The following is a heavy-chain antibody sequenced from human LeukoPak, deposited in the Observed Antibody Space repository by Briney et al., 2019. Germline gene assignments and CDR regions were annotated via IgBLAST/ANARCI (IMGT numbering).Heavy chain of an antibody. J-gene: IGHJ3*02. D-gene: IGHD3-9*01. Sequence: SETLSLTCTVSGGSISSYYWSWIRQPPGKGLEWIGYIYHGGSTYYNPSLESRVTISLDTPKNHFSLNLTSVTAADTAMYYCARVAERTWLPYDAAFDIWGLGTMVTVSS. CDR3: ARVAERTWLPYDAAFDI. CDR2: IYHGGST. CDR1: GGSISSYY. V-gene: IGHV4-4*09.